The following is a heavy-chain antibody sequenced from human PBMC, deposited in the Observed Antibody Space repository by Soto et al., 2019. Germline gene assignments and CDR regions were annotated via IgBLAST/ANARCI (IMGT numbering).Heavy chain of an antibody. Sequence: SVKVSCKASGGTFSSYAISWVRQAPGQGLEWMGGIIPIFGTANYAQKFQGRVTITADESTSTAYMELSSLRSEDTAVYYYARLIAARPDYYYYGMDVWGQGTTVTVSS. D-gene: IGHD6-6*01. V-gene: IGHV1-69*13. CDR2: IIPIFGTA. J-gene: IGHJ6*02. CDR1: GGTFSSYA. CDR3: ARLIAARPDYYYYGMDV.